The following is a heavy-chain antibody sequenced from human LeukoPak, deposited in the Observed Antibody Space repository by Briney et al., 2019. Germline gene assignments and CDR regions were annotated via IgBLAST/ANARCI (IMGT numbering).Heavy chain of an antibody. J-gene: IGHJ4*02. CDR1: GGSISSYY. Sequence: SSQTLSLTCTVSGGSISSYYWSWIRQPPGKGLEWIGYIYYSGSTDYNPSLKSRVTISVDTSKNQFSLKLSSVTAADTAVYYCARHFVPGYSSSWYGNYYFDYWGQGTLVTVSS. D-gene: IGHD6-13*01. CDR2: IYYSGST. V-gene: IGHV4-59*08. CDR3: ARHFVPGYSSSWYGNYYFDY.